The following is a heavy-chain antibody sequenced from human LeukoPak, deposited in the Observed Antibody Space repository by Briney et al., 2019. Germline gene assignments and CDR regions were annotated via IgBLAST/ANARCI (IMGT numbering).Heavy chain of an antibody. D-gene: IGHD4-23*01. J-gene: IGHJ3*02. Sequence: PGGSLRLSCAASGFTFSSYAMSWVRQAPGKGLEWVSATSGSDGSTYYADSVKGRFTISRDNSKDTLYLQMNSLRAEDTAIYYCAKDMDCGGHFRSDAFDIWGQGTMVTVSS. CDR1: GFTFSSYA. CDR2: TSGSDGST. CDR3: AKDMDCGGHFRSDAFDI. V-gene: IGHV3-23*01.